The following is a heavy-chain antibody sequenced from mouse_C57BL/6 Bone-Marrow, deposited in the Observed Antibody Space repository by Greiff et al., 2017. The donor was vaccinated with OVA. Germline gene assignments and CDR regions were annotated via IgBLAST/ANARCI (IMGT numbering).Heavy chain of an antibody. D-gene: IGHD3-1*01. Sequence: VQLQQSGAELARPGASVKLSCKASGYTFTSYGISWVKQRPGQGLEWIGEIYPRSGNTYYNEKFKGKATLTADKSSSTAYMELRSLTSEDSAVYFCAGYRGYFDYWGQGTTLTVSS. CDR3: AGYRGYFDY. J-gene: IGHJ2*01. CDR2: IYPRSGNT. CDR1: GYTFTSYG. V-gene: IGHV1-81*01.